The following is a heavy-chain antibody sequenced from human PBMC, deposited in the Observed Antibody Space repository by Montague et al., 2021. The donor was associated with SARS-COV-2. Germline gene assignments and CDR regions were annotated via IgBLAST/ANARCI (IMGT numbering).Heavy chain of an antibody. D-gene: IGHD4-17*01. CDR2: ISSSSSTI. V-gene: IGHV3-48*02. CDR1: GFTFSSYS. J-gene: IGHJ6*02. Sequence: SLRLSCAASGFTFSSYSMNWVRQAPGKGLEWVSYISSSSSTIYYADSVEGRFTISRDNAKNSLYLQMNSLRDEDTAVYYCAREDPTGYYYYGMDVWGQGTTVTVSS. CDR3: AREDPTGYYYYGMDV.